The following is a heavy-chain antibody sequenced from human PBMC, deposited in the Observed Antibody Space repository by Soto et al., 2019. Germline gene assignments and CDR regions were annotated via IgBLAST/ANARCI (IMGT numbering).Heavy chain of an antibody. J-gene: IGHJ6*02. D-gene: IGHD6-19*01. CDR2: VSGTGGSA. Sequence: GGSLRLSCAASGFTFSSYAMTWVRQAPGKGLEWVSGVSGTGGSAYYADSVKGRFTISRDKSTNTLYLHMNSLRAEDTAVYYCARDQEVHDSRGHKIRAMDVWGQGTTVTVSS. CDR3: ARDQEVHDSRGHKIRAMDV. V-gene: IGHV3-23*01. CDR1: GFTFSSYA.